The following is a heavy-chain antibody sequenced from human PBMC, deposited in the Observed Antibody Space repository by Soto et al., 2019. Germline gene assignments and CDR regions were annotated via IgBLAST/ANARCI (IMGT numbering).Heavy chain of an antibody. J-gene: IGHJ6*03. CDR3: ATGNRYGDCSSTSCFLTTYYMDV. V-gene: IGHV1-24*01. CDR1: GYTLTELS. Sequence: GASVKVSCKVSGYTLTELSMHWVRQAPGKGLEWMGGFDPEDGETIYAQKFQGRVTMTEDTSTDTAYMELSSLRSEDTAVYYCATGNRYGDCSSTSCFLTTYYMDVWGKGTTVTVSS. D-gene: IGHD2-2*03. CDR2: FDPEDGET.